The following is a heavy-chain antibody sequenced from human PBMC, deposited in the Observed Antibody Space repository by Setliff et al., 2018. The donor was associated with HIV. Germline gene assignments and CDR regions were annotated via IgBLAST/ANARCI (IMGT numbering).Heavy chain of an antibody. Sequence: GGSLRLSCAASGFTFSSHPLHWVRQAPGKGLEWMTVISYDGGQKYYVDSVKGRFTISRDNARNSLYLQMNNLGAGDTAVYYCAREIQVVYTGGHYFYGMDVWGQGTAVTVSS. CDR3: AREIQVVYTGGHYFYGMDV. CDR2: ISYDGGQK. D-gene: IGHD3-16*01. CDR1: GFTFSSHP. J-gene: IGHJ6*02. V-gene: IGHV3-30*14.